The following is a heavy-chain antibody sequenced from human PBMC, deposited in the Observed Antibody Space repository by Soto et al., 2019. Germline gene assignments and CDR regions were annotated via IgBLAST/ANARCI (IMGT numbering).Heavy chain of an antibody. Sequence: QVQLVQSGAEVKKPGSSVKVSCKASGGTFNSYGLSWVRQAPGQGLEWMGRIVPIFGSANYPQKFQGRVTITADKSTSTSYMELSSLRCEDTAVYYCASRVNGYSGFATDCCGQGTLVTVYS. CDR1: GGTFNSYG. CDR2: IVPIFGSA. V-gene: IGHV1-69*06. D-gene: IGHD5-12*01. J-gene: IGHJ4*02. CDR3: ASRVNGYSGFATDC.